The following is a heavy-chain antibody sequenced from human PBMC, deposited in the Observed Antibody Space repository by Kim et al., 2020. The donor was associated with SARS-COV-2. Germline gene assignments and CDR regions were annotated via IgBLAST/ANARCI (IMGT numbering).Heavy chain of an antibody. J-gene: IGHJ4*02. CDR2: INPSGGST. Sequence: ASVKVSCKASGYTFTSYYMHWVRQAPGQGLEWMGIINPSGGSTSYAQKFQGRVTMTGDTSTSTVYMELSSQGSEDTAVYYCARGSPVYYDILTVYSRDYWGQGTLVTVSS. V-gene: IGHV1-46*01. CDR1: GYTFTSYY. D-gene: IGHD3-9*01. CDR3: ARGSPVYYDILTVYSRDY.